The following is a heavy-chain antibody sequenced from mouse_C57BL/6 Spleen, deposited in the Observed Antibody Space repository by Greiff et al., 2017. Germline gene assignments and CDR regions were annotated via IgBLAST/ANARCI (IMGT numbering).Heavy chain of an antibody. CDR1: GFTFSDFY. V-gene: IGHV7-1*01. CDR3: ARDNYYGSFAY. CDR2: SRNKANDYTT. Sequence: EVQVVESGGGLVQSGRSLRLSCATSGFTFSDFYMEWVRQAPGKGLEWIAASRNKANDYTTEYSASVKGRFIVSRDTSQSILYLQMNALRGEDTAIYYCARDNYYGSFAYGGQGTLVTVSA. D-gene: IGHD1-1*01. J-gene: IGHJ3*01.